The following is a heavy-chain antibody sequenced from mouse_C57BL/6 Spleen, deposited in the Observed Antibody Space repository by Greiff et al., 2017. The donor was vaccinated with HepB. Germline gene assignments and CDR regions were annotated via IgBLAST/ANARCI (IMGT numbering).Heavy chain of an antibody. V-gene: IGHV1-50*01. J-gene: IGHJ1*03. Sequence: QVQLKQPGAELVKPGASVKLSCKASGYTFTSYWMQWVKQRPGQGLEWIGEIDPSDSYTNYNQKFKGKATLTVDTSSSTAYMQLSSLTSEDSAVYYCARWTLYDGYTFWYFDVWGTGTTVTVSS. CDR2: IDPSDSYT. D-gene: IGHD2-3*01. CDR1: GYTFTSYW. CDR3: ARWTLYDGYTFWYFDV.